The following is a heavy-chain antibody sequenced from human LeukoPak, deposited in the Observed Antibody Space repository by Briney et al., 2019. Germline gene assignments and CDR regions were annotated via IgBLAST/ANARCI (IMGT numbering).Heavy chain of an antibody. CDR3: AKGSDYDSSGNDGFDI. V-gene: IGHV3-48*01. Sequence: GGSLRLSCAASGFTFTTYSMNWVRQAPGKGLEWVSYISSSSSSTYYADSLKGRFTISRDNAKNSLYLQMNSLRAEDTAVYYCAKGSDYDSSGNDGFDIWGQGTMVTVSS. CDR1: GFTFTTYS. D-gene: IGHD3-22*01. CDR2: ISSSSSST. J-gene: IGHJ3*02.